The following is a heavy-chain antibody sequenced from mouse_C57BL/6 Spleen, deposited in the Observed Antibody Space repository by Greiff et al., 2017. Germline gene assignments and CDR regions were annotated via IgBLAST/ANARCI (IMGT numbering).Heavy chain of an antibody. Sequence: QVQLQQPGAELVRPGSSVKLSCKASGYTFTSYWMHWVKQRPIQGLEWIGNIDPSDSETHYNQKFKDKATLTVAKSSSTAYMQLSSLTSEDSAVYYCARYDGSSYWFAYWGQGTLVTVSA. CDR1: GYTFTSYW. CDR2: IDPSDSET. D-gene: IGHD1-1*01. V-gene: IGHV1-52*01. CDR3: ARYDGSSYWFAY. J-gene: IGHJ3*01.